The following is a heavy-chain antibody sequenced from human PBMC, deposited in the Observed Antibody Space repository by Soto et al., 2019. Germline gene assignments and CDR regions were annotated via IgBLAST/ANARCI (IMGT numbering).Heavy chain of an antibody. CDR2: ISSGSDTI. CDR1: GFTFSDYG. J-gene: IGHJ4*02. Sequence: EVQLVESGGGLVQPGGSLRLSCAASGFTFSDYGFNWVRQAPGKGLEWISYISSGSDTIYSADSVKCRFTISSDDAKNSLFLQMTSLRDEETAVYYCARVSTTWEDDYWGQGTLFTVSS. V-gene: IGHV3-48*02. CDR3: ARVSTTWEDDY. D-gene: IGHD5-12*01.